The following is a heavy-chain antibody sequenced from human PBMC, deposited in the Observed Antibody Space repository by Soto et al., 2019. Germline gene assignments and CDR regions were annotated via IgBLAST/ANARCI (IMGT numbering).Heavy chain of an antibody. J-gene: IGHJ4*02. D-gene: IGHD2-15*01. CDR1: GGSININNYY. V-gene: IGHV4-39*01. CDR2: IYYDGST. CDR3: AKVVVAATRHTDFDS. Sequence: ASETLSLTCTVSGGSININNYYWACIRQPPGKGLAWIASIYYDGSTYYNPSLKSRVTISIDTSKNQFSLRLRSVTAADTAIYYCAKVVVAATRHTDFDSWGQGTLVTVSS.